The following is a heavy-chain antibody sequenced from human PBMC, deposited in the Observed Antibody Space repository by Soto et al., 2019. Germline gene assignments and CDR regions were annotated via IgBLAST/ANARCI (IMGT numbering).Heavy chain of an antibody. Sequence: QVQLVQSGAEVKEPGSPVKVSCKAPADSFSSYGISWVRQAPGQGLEWMGGIIPIFGTTNYAEKFQGRVTITADESTNTAYMELSSLRSEDTALYYCARVFPDGWVEPGVVRGYLDTWGRGTLVTVSS. CDR3: ARVFPDGWVEPGVVRGYLDT. V-gene: IGHV1-69*01. CDR2: IIPIFGTT. D-gene: IGHD3-3*01. CDR1: ADSFSSYG. J-gene: IGHJ4*02.